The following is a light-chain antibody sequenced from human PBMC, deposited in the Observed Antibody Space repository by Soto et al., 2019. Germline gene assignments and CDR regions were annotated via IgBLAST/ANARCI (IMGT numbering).Light chain of an antibody. Sequence: EIVLTQSPATLSLSPGERATLSCRASQSVSSYLAWYQHKPGQAPRLLIYDASNRATGTPARFSGSGSGTDFPLTISSLEPEDFVVYYCQQRSSWPITFGQGTRLEIK. CDR2: DAS. CDR3: QQRSSWPIT. J-gene: IGKJ5*01. V-gene: IGKV3-11*01. CDR1: QSVSSY.